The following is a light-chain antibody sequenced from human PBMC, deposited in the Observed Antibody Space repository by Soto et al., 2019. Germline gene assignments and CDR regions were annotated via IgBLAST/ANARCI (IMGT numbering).Light chain of an antibody. CDR2: EGS. Sequence: QSALTQPASVSGSPGQSITISCTGTSSDVGSYNLVSWYQLHPGKAPKLMIYEGSKRPSGVPNRFSGSKSGNTASLTISGLQAEDEADYYCCSYAGSSTWVFGGGTQLTVL. CDR3: CSYAGSSTWV. J-gene: IGLJ3*02. V-gene: IGLV2-23*01. CDR1: SSDVGSYNL.